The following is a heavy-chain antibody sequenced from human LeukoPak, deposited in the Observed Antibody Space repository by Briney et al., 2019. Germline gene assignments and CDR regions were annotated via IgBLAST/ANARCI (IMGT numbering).Heavy chain of an antibody. CDR1: GFTFDDYG. J-gene: IGHJ6*02. CDR2: ISGNGGGT. Sequence: GGSLRLSCAASGFTFDDYGMSWVRQAPGKGLEWVSAISGNGGGTVYADSVKGRFTVFRDNAKNSLYLQMNSPTAGDTALYYCARAPYFYYGMDVWGRGTTVTVSS. CDR3: ARAPYFYYGMDV. V-gene: IGHV3-20*04.